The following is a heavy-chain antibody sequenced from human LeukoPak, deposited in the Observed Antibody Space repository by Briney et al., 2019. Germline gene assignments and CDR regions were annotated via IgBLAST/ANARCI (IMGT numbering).Heavy chain of an antibody. CDR1: GYTFTSYG. D-gene: IGHD2-21*02. J-gene: IGHJ4*02. Sequence: ASVKVSCKASGYTFTSYGISWVRQAPGQGLEWMGWISAYNGNTNYAQKLQGGVTMTTDTSASTAYMELSSLRSEDTAVYYCARSVVVTADTQYYFDYWGQGTLVTVSS. CDR3: ARSVVVTADTQYYFDY. CDR2: ISAYNGNT. V-gene: IGHV1-18*01.